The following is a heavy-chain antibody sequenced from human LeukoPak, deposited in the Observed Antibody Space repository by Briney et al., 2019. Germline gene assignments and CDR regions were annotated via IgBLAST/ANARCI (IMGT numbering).Heavy chain of an antibody. CDR1: GYTFTSYG. J-gene: IGHJ4*02. CDR2: ISAYNGNT. CDR3: ARDDCSSTICYLGY. V-gene: IGHV1-18*01. Sequence: EASVKVSCKASGYTFTSYGISWVRQAPGQGLEWMGWISAYNGNTNYAQKLQGRVTMTTDTSTRTAYMELRSLRSDDTAVYYCARDDCSSTICYLGYWGQGTLVTVSS. D-gene: IGHD2-2*01.